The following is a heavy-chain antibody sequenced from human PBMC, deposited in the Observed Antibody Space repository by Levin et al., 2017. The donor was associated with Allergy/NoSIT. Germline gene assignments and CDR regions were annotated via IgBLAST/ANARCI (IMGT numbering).Heavy chain of an antibody. CDR2: ISSSSSYT. J-gene: IGHJ4*02. Sequence: GGSLRLSCAASGFTFSDYYMSWIRQAPGKGLEWVSYISSSSSYTNYADSVKGRFTISRDNAKNSLYLQMNSLRAEDTAVYYCARDFEYCSGGSCYSGFSDYWGQGTLVTVSS. D-gene: IGHD2-15*01. CDR3: ARDFEYCSGGSCYSGFSDY. V-gene: IGHV3-11*05. CDR1: GFTFSDYY.